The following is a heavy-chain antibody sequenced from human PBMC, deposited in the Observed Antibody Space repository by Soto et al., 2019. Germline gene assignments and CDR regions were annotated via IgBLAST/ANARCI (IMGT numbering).Heavy chain of an antibody. D-gene: IGHD6-19*01. J-gene: IGHJ5*02. CDR1: GFSFSSYA. V-gene: IGHV3-30-3*01. CDR2: ISHDGINK. Sequence: QVRLVESGGGVVQPGRSLRLSCTASGFSFSSYAMYWFRQPPGKGLEWVAVISHDGINKHYADSVKGRVTVSRDNSNHSLDLQLNSLRGEDTAMYYCARDMYSSDYFVKWFEPWGQGTQVTVSS. CDR3: ARDMYSSDYFVKWFEP.